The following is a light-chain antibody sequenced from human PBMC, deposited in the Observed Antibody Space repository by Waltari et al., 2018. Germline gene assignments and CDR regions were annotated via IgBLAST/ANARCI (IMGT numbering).Light chain of an antibody. CDR1: HRISSW. V-gene: IGKV1-5*03. Sequence: DIQMTQSPSTLSASVGDRVTITCRASHRISSWLAWYQQKPAKAPNLLIYEASSLQSGVSSRFSGSGSGTEFTLTINSLQPDDFATYYCQQYNTYPYTFGQGTKLEI. CDR2: EAS. CDR3: QQYNTYPYT. J-gene: IGKJ2*01.